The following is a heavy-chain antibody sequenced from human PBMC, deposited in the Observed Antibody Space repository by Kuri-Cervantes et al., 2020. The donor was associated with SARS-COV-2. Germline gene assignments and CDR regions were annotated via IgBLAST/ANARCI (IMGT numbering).Heavy chain of an antibody. Sequence: GGSLRLSSAACGFTFSSYSMNWVRQAPGKGLEWVSSISSSSSYIYYADSVKGRFTISRDNAKNSLYLQMNSLRAEDTAVYYCARGFKQSNGVDYWGQGTLVTVSS. D-gene: IGHD2-8*01. CDR3: ARGFKQSNGVDY. J-gene: IGHJ4*02. CDR2: ISSSSSYI. V-gene: IGHV3-21*01. CDR1: GFTFSSYS.